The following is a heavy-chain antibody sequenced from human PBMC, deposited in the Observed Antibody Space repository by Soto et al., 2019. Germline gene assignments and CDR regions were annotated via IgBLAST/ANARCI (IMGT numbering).Heavy chain of an antibody. CDR1: GGSFSGYY. V-gene: IGHV4-34*01. Sequence: SETLSLTCAVYGGSFSGYYWSWIRQPPGKGLEWIGEINHSGSTNYNPSLKSRVTISVDTSKNQFSLKLSSVTAADTAVYYCARTHSSGWYLDWLDPWGQGTLVTVSS. CDR3: ARTHSSGWYLDWLDP. J-gene: IGHJ5*02. CDR2: INHSGST. D-gene: IGHD6-19*01.